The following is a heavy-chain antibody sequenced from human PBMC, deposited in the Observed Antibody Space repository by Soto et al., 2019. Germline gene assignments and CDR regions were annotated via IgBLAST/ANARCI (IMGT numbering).Heavy chain of an antibody. CDR2: IYYTGST. CDR1: GGSISSGDYY. J-gene: IGHJ5*02. CDR3: ARVGYCSGDTCYLAWFDP. D-gene: IGHD2-15*01. Sequence: QVQLQESGPGPVKPSPTLSLSCSVSGGSISSGDYYWSWIRQPPGKGLEWIGYIYYTGSTYYNPSLKSRVTISVDTSKNQFSLNLSSVTAADTAVYYCARVGYCSGDTCYLAWFDPWGRGTQVTVSS. V-gene: IGHV4-30-4*01.